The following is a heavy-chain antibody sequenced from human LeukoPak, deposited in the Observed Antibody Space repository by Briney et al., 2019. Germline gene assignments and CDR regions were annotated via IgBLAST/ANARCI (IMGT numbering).Heavy chain of an antibody. Sequence: SETLSLTCTVSGGSISSSSYYWGWIRQPPGKGLEWIGSIYYSGSTYYNPSLKSRVTISVDTSKNQFSLKLSSVTAADTAVYYCARNAYYYDSSGYYYTGYYFDYWGQGTLVTVSS. CDR1: GGSISSSSYY. V-gene: IGHV4-39*01. J-gene: IGHJ4*02. CDR3: ARNAYYYDSSGYYYTGYYFDY. D-gene: IGHD3-22*01. CDR2: IYYSGST.